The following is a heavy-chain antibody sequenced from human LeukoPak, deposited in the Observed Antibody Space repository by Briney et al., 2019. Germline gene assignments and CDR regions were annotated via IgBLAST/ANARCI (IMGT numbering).Heavy chain of an antibody. Sequence: GGSLRLSCAASGFTFSSYAMHWVRQAPGKGLEWVAVIWYDGSNKYYADSVKGRFTISRDDSKNTLYLQMNSLRAEDTAVYYCARDDSRALDYWGQGTLVTVSS. CDR1: GFTFSSYA. J-gene: IGHJ4*02. V-gene: IGHV3-33*08. CDR2: IWYDGSNK. CDR3: ARDDSRALDY. D-gene: IGHD6-13*01.